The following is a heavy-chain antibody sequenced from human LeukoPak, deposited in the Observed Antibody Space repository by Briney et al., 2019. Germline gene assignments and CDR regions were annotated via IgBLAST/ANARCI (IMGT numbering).Heavy chain of an antibody. Sequence: SETLSLTCAVYGGSFSGYYWSWIRQPPGKGLEWIGEINHSGSTNYNPSLKSRVTISVDTSKNQFSLKLSSVTAADTAVYYCAKVTAISSLDYFDYWGQGILVTVSS. CDR1: GGSFSGYY. CDR3: AKVTAISSLDYFDY. J-gene: IGHJ4*02. CDR2: INHSGST. D-gene: IGHD6-6*01. V-gene: IGHV4-34*01.